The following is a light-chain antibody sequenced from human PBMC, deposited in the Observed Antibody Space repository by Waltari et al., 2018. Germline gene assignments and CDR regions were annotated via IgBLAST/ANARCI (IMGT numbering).Light chain of an antibody. V-gene: IGLV3-21*02. CDR2: DDS. J-gene: IGLJ3*02. CDR1: NIGSER. CDR3: QMWDSSSDLWV. Sequence: SYVLTQPPSVSVAPGQTARITCGGNNIGSERGHWYQQKPSQAPVLVVYDDSARPSRIPERFSGSNSGNTATLTISRVEAGDEADYYCQMWDSSSDLWVFGGGTKLTVL.